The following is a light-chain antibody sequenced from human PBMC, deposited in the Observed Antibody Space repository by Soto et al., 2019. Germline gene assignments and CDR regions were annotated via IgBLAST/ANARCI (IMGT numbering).Light chain of an antibody. Sequence: EIVFSQSPATLSLSPGERATLSCRVSQSVSSYLAWYQQKPGRAPMLLIYDAANRATGSPARFSGSGSGTDFTLTISSLEPEDFAVYYCQQRSNWPPITFGQGTRLEI. CDR2: DAA. CDR1: QSVSSY. J-gene: IGKJ5*01. V-gene: IGKV3-11*01. CDR3: QQRSNWPPIT.